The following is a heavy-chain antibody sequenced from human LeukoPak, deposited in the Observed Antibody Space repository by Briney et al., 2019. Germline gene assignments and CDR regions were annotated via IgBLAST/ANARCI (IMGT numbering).Heavy chain of an antibody. Sequence: GGSLRLSCAASGFTFSSYGMHWVRQAPGKGLEWVAFIRNDGSNKYYADSVKGRFTISRDDAKNSLYLQMNSLRAEDTAVYYCARAIDYWGQGTLVTVSS. J-gene: IGHJ4*02. CDR3: ARAIDY. CDR1: GFTFSSYG. CDR2: IRNDGSNK. V-gene: IGHV3-30*02.